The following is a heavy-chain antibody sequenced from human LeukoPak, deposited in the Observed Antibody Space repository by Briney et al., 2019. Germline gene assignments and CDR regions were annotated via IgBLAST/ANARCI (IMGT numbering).Heavy chain of an antibody. D-gene: IGHD6-19*01. V-gene: IGHV3-30-3*01. CDR1: GFTSSSYA. J-gene: IGHJ4*02. CDR2: ISYDGSNK. CDR3: ARVGYSSGWYFDY. Sequence: GGSLRLSCAASGFTSSSYAMHWVRQAPGKGLEWVAVISYDGSNKYYADSVKGRFTISRDNSKNTLYLQMNSLRAEDTAVYYCARVGYSSGWYFDYWGQGTLVTVSS.